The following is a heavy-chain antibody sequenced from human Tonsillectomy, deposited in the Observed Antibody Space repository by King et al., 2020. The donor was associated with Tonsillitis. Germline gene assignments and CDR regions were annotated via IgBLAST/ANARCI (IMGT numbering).Heavy chain of an antibody. CDR3: ARGVVPAARPYYYYYMDV. J-gene: IGHJ6*03. CDR2: IWYDGSNK. Sequence: VQLVESGGGVVQPGRSLRLSCAASGFTFSSYGMHWVRQAPGKGLEWVAVIWYDGSNKYYADSVKGRFTISRDNSKNTLHLQMNSLRAEDTAVYYCARGVVPAARPYYYYYMDVWGKGTTVTVSS. V-gene: IGHV3-33*01. CDR1: GFTFSSYG. D-gene: IGHD2-2*01.